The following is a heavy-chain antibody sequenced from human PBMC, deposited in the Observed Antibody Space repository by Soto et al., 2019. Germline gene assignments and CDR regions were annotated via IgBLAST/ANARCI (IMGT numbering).Heavy chain of an antibody. Sequence: RLSCAASGFTFSSYAMSWVRQAPGKGLEWVSAISGSGGSTYYADSVKGRFTISRDNSKNTLYLQMNSLRAEDTAVYYCAKDLVARHYGMEVWGEGTKVTVSP. CDR3: AKDLVARHYGMEV. CDR1: GFTFSSYA. CDR2: ISGSGGST. D-gene: IGHD2-15*01. V-gene: IGHV3-23*01. J-gene: IGHJ6*04.